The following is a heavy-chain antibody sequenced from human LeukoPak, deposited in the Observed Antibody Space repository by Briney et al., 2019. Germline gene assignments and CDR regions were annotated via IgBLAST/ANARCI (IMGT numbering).Heavy chain of an antibody. Sequence: MSGSSLKISCQGSGSIFSSYWIGWVRPLPGKGLEWGGIIYPTDFDTQYSPSFHGHVSISVANSTTTSFLQWNSLKTSDTGIYYCAWLKYFSTWFEPWGQGTLVTVSS. D-gene: IGHD6-19*01. V-gene: IGHV5-51*01. J-gene: IGHJ5*02. CDR3: AWLKYFSTWFEP. CDR1: GSIFSSYW. CDR2: IYPTDFDT.